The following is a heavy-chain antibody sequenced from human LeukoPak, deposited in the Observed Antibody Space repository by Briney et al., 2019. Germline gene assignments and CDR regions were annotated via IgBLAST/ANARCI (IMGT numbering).Heavy chain of an antibody. CDR2: ISGSGGST. CDR3: AKGDYGDYSPARDFDI. V-gene: IGHV3-23*01. D-gene: IGHD4-17*01. CDR1: GFTFSSYA. Sequence: GGSLRLSCAASGFTFSSYAMSWVRQAPGKGLEWVSAISGSGGSTYYADSVKGRFTISRDNSKNTLYLQMNSLGAEDTAVYYCAKGDYGDYSPARDFDIWGQGTMVTVSS. J-gene: IGHJ3*02.